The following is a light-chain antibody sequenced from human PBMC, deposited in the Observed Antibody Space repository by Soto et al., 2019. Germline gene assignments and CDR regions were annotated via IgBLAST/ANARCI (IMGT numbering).Light chain of an antibody. V-gene: IGKV1-5*03. CDR3: QQYNSYSWT. CDR2: KAS. Sequence: DIQMTQYPSTPSSSVGDRVTIPFPASQSISSWLAWYQQKPGKAPKLLIYKASSLESGVPSRFSGSGSGTEFTLTISSLQPDDFATYYCQQYNSYSWTFGQGTKVDIK. J-gene: IGKJ1*01. CDR1: QSISSW.